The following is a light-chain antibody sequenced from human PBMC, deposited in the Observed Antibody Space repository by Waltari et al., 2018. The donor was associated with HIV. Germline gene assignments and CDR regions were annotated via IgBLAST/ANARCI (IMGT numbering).Light chain of an antibody. CDR2: AAS. CDR3: QQSYSPPQT. Sequence: DIQMTQSPSSLSAAVGDRVPITYLASQTISSYLNWYRQKPGQPPKLLSYAASSLQTGVPSRFSGSGLGTEFTLTISGVQPEGIATYCCQQSYSPPQTFGQETKVEIK. CDR1: QTISSY. V-gene: IGKV1-39*01. J-gene: IGKJ1*01.